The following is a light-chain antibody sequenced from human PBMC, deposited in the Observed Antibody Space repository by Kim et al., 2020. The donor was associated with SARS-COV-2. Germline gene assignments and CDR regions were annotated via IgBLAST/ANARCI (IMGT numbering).Light chain of an antibody. J-gene: IGLJ3*02. CDR3: NSRDSSGTWV. Sequence: SSELTQDPAVSVALGQTVRITRQGDSLRSYYASWYQQKPGQAPVLVIYGKINRTAGIPDRFSGSSSGNTASLTLPGAQAEDEADYYGNSRDSSGTWVFGGGTQLTVL. CDR1: SLRSYY. CDR2: GKI. V-gene: IGLV3-19*01.